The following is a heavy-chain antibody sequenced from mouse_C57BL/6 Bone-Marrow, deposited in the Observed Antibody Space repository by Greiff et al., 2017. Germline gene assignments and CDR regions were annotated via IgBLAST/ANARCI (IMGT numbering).Heavy chain of an antibody. Sequence: QVQLKESGPGLVQPSQSLSITCTVSGFSLTSYGVHWVRQSPGKGLEWLGVRWSGGSTDYNAAFISRLSISKDTSTRHVFFKMNRLQADDTAIYYCARNGYFDYWGQGTTLTVSS. CDR1: GFSLTSYG. V-gene: IGHV2-2*01. CDR3: ARNGYFDY. J-gene: IGHJ2*01. CDR2: RWSGGST.